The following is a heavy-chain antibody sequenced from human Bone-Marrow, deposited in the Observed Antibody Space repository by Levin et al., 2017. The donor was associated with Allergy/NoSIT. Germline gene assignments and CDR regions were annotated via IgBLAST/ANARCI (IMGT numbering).Heavy chain of an antibody. CDR1: GVSFSSHW. CDR2: IKEDGSEE. V-gene: IGHV3-7*01. D-gene: IGHD1-26*01. Sequence: GGSLRLSCAVSGVSFSSHWMSWVRQAPGKGLEWVAHIKEDGSEEYYVDPVKGRFTISRDNAKKSLYLQMNSLRGEDTAVYYCMTDYLGYWGQGTLVTVSS. J-gene: IGHJ4*02. CDR3: MTDYLGY.